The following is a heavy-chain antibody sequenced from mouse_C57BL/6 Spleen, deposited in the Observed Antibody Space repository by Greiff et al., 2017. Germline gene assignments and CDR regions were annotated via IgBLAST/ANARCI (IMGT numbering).Heavy chain of an antibody. V-gene: IGHV2-5*01. D-gene: IGHD1-1*01. J-gene: IGHJ2*01. Sequence: VQLQQSGPGLVQPSQSLSITCTVSGFSLTSYGVHWVRQSPGKGLEWLGVIWRGGSTDYNAAFMSRLSITKDNSKSQVFFKMNSLQADDTAIYYCAKNSDYGSSPLYFDYWGQGTTRTVSS. CDR1: GFSLTSYG. CDR3: AKNSDYGSSPLYFDY. CDR2: IWRGGST.